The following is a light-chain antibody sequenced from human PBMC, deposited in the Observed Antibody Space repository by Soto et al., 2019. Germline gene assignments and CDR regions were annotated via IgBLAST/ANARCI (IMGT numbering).Light chain of an antibody. J-gene: IGKJ2*01. V-gene: IGKV3-20*01. CDR1: QIITSGY. Sequence: PGERATLSCRASQIITSGYLAWYQQTRGQAPRLLIYGASIRATGVPGRFSGSGSGTDFTLSISGLETEDFALYYCQQYGSSPRTFGQGTKVEIK. CDR3: QQYGSSPRT. CDR2: GAS.